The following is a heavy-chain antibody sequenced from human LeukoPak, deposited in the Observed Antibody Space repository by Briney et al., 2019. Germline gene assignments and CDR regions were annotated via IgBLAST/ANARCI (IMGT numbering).Heavy chain of an antibody. V-gene: IGHV3-7*01. CDR1: GFTFSSYW. CDR3: ARAAHSSSAF. J-gene: IGHJ4*02. Sequence: GGSLRLSCAASGFTFSSYWMSRVRQAPGRGLEWVANIKQDGSERYYVDSVKGRFTISRDNAKNSLYLQMDSLRAEDTAVYYCARAAHSSSAFWGQGTLVTVSS. CDR2: IKQDGSER. D-gene: IGHD6-13*01.